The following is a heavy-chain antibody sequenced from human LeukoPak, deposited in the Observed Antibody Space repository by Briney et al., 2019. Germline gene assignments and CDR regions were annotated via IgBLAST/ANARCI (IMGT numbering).Heavy chain of an antibody. V-gene: IGHV3-48*01. CDR2: ISSGSITI. CDR1: GFTFSSYS. CDR3: ARDFRSSSSAHFDY. J-gene: IGHJ4*02. D-gene: IGHD6-6*01. Sequence: QPGGSLRLSCAASGFTFSSYSMNWVRQAPGKGLEWVSYISSGSITIHHADSVKGRFTISRDNAKNSLYLQMNSLRAEDTAVYYCARDFRSSSSAHFDYWGQGTLVTVSS.